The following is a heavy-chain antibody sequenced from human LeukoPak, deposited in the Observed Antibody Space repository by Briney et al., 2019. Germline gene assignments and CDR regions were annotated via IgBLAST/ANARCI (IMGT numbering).Heavy chain of an antibody. CDR2: ISYDGSNK. J-gene: IGHJ4*02. CDR1: GFTFSSYG. V-gene: IGHV3-30*18. D-gene: IGHD6-13*01. Sequence: GRSLRLSCAASGFTFSSYGMHWVRQAPGKGLEWVAVISYDGSNKYYADSVKGRFTISRDNSKKSLYLQMNSLRAEDTAVYYCAKDQIVFGAAAGNYFDYWGQGTLVTVSS. CDR3: AKDQIVFGAAAGNYFDY.